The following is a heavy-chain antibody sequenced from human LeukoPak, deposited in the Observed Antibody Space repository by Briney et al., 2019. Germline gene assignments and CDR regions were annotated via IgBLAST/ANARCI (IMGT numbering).Heavy chain of an antibody. CDR3: ARAAGGITMVRGVMGY. J-gene: IGHJ4*02. D-gene: IGHD3-10*01. CDR1: GYTFTSYY. CDR2: INPSGGST. Sequence: ASVKVSCKASGYTFTSYYMHWVRQAPGQGLEWMGIINPSGGSTSYAQKFQGRVTMTRDTSTSTVYMELSSLRSEDTAVYYCARAAGGITMVRGVMGYWGQGTLVTVSS. V-gene: IGHV1-46*01.